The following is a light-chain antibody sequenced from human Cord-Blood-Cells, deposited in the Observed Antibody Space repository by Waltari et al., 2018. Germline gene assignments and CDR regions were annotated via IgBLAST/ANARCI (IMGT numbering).Light chain of an antibody. CDR3: QSYDSSLSGWV. CDR1: SSNIGAGYD. CDR2: GNG. Sequence: QSVLTQPPSVSGAPGQRVTISCTGSSSNIGAGYDVHWYQQLPGTAPKLLIYGNGNRPSGVPDRFPGSKAGTSASLAITGLQAEDEADYYCQSYDSSLSGWVFGGGTKLTVL. J-gene: IGLJ3*02. V-gene: IGLV1-40*01.